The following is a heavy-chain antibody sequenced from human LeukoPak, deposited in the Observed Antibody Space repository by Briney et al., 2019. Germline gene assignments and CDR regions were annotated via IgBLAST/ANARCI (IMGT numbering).Heavy chain of an antibody. CDR2: ISYDGSNK. CDR3: ARVESRVVTAIPPGVF. J-gene: IGHJ4*02. V-gene: IGHV3-30*04. CDR1: GFTFSSYA. Sequence: GRPLRLSCAASGFTFSSYAMHWVRQAPGKGLEWVAVISYDGSNKYYADSVKGRFTTSRDNSKNTLYLQMNSLRAEDTAVYYCARVESRVVTAIPPGVFWGQGTLVTVSS. D-gene: IGHD2-21*02.